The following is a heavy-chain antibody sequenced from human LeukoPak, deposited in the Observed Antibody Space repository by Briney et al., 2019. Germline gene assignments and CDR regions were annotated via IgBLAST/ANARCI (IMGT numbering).Heavy chain of an antibody. CDR2: FHFSGST. CDR3: ARFVGSSWLGFDI. V-gene: IGHV4-59*01. J-gene: IGHJ3*02. D-gene: IGHD6-13*01. CDR1: GGSISSYY. Sequence: PSETLSLTCNVSGGSISSYYWSWIRQPPGKELEWIGYFHFSGSTNYNPSLKSRVTISVDTSKNQFSLKLRSVTAADTAVYYCARFVGSSWLGFDIWGHGTMVTVSS.